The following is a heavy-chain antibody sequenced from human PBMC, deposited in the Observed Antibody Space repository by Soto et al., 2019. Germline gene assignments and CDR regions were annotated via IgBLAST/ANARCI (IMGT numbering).Heavy chain of an antibody. CDR3: AMPSYYYYGMDV. V-gene: IGHV5-10-1*01. J-gene: IGHJ6*02. Sequence: PGESLKISCKGSGYSFTSYWISWVRQMPGKGLEWTGRIDPSDSYTNYSPSFQGHVTISADKSISTAYLQWSSLKASDTAMYYCAMPSYYYYGMDVWGQGTTVTVSS. CDR1: GYSFTSYW. CDR2: IDPSDSYT.